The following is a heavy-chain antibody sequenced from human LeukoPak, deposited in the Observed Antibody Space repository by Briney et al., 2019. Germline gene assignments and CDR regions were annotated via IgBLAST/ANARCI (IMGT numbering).Heavy chain of an antibody. V-gene: IGHV4-39*01. CDR3: ASCYSNRLFDY. J-gene: IGHJ4*02. CDR1: GGSISSSSYS. D-gene: IGHD4-4*01. CDR2: IYYSGST. Sequence: SETLSLTCTVSGGSISSSSYSWGWIRQPPGKGLEWIGSIYYSGSTYYNPSLKSRVTISVDTSKNQFSLKLSSVTAADTAVYYCASCYSNRLFDYWGQGTLVTVSS.